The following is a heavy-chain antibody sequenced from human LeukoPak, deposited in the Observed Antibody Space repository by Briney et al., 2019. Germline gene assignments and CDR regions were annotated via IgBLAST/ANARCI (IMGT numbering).Heavy chain of an antibody. Sequence: SETLSLTCAVYGGSFSGYYWSWIRQPPGKGLEWIGEINHSGSTNYNPSLKSRVTISVDTSKNQFSLKLSSVTAADTAVYYCATGFERDGYNYGLVQDYWGQGTLVTVPS. CDR2: INHSGST. J-gene: IGHJ4*02. CDR1: GGSFSGYY. D-gene: IGHD5-24*01. V-gene: IGHV4-34*01. CDR3: ATGFERDGYNYGLVQDY.